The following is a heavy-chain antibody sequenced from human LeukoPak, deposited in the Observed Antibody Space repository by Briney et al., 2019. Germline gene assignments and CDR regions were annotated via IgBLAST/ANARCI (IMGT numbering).Heavy chain of an antibody. CDR2: TSHDGGNK. CDR3: ARETSSDWLFFYY. J-gene: IGHJ4*02. Sequence: GGSLRLSCAASGFTFSSYGMHWVRQAPGKGLEWVAGTSHDGGNKYYADSVKGQFTISRDNPKITLDLQMNSLRADDTAAYYRARETSSDWLFFYYWGQGTLVTVAS. V-gene: IGHV3-30*03. CDR1: GFTFSSYG. D-gene: IGHD6-19*01.